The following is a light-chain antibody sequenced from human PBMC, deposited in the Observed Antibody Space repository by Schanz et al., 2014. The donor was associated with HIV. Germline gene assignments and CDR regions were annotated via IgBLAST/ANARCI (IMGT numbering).Light chain of an antibody. CDR1: QSVSSNY. J-gene: IGKJ2*01. Sequence: ETVLTQSPGTLSLSPGERATLSCRASQSVSSNYLAWYQQKPSQAPRLLIYAASSRATGIPDRFSGSGSGTDFTLTISRLEPEDFAVYYCQQYANSPPYSFGQGTKLEIK. CDR2: AAS. CDR3: QQYANSPPYS. V-gene: IGKV3-20*01.